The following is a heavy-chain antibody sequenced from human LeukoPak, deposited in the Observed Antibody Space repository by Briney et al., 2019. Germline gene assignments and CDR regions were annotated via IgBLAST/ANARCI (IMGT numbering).Heavy chain of an antibody. J-gene: IGHJ5*02. Sequence: SETLSLTCAVYGGSFSGYYWSWIRQPPGEGLEWIGEIDHSGSTNYNPSLKSRVTISVDTSKNQFSLRLSSVTAADTAVYYCARDQRYCSGGSCYPGWFDPWGQGTLVTVSS. CDR2: IDHSGST. V-gene: IGHV4-34*01. CDR1: GGSFSGYY. CDR3: ARDQRYCSGGSCYPGWFDP. D-gene: IGHD2-15*01.